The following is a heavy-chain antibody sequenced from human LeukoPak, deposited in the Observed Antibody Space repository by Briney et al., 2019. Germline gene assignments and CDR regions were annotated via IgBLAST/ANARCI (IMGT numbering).Heavy chain of an antibody. V-gene: IGHV3-30*02. D-gene: IGHD5-24*01. Sequence: PGGSLRLSCAASGFTFSSYGMHWVRQAPGKGLEWVAFIRSDGSNKYHADSVKGRFTISRDNSKNTLYLQMNSLRAEDTAVYYCAKGRGWLQFFDYWGQGTLVTVSS. CDR1: GFTFSSYG. J-gene: IGHJ4*02. CDR2: IRSDGSNK. CDR3: AKGRGWLQFFDY.